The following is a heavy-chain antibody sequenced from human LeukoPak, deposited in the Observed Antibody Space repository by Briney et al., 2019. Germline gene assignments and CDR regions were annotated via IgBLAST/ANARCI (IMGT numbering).Heavy chain of an antibody. CDR1: GFTFSRYD. CDR3: ARGGYCSGGSCYLGSSWFDP. V-gene: IGHV3-13*01. J-gene: IGHJ5*02. CDR2: IGAAGDT. Sequence: GVSLRLSCEASGFTFSRYDMHWVRQATGKGLEWVSAIGAAGDTYYPGSVKGRFTISRENAKNSLYLQMNSLRAGDTAVYYCARGGYCSGGSCYLGSSWFDPWGQGTLVTVSS. D-gene: IGHD2-15*01.